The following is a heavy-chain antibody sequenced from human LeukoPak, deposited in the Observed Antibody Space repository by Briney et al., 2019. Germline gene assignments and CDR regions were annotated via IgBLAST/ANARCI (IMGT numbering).Heavy chain of an antibody. Sequence: SETLSLTCTVSGGSISSGGYYWSWIRQHPGKGLEWIGYIYYSGSTYYNPSLKSRVTISVDTSKNQFSLKLSSVTAADTAVYYCARERARLRLEQIDCWGQGTLVTVSS. D-gene: IGHD6-25*01. V-gene: IGHV4-31*03. CDR1: GGSISSGGYY. CDR3: ARERARLRLEQIDC. J-gene: IGHJ4*02. CDR2: IYYSGST.